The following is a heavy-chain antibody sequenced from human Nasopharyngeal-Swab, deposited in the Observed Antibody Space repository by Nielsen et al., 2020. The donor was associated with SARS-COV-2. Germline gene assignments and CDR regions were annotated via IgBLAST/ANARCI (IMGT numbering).Heavy chain of an antibody. CDR2: IIPIFGTA. Sequence: SVKVSCKASGGTFSSYAISWVRQAPGQGLEWMGGIIPIFGTANYAQKFQGRVTITADESTSTAYMELSSLRSEDTAVYYCARDRDSGYSDQRSAFEIWGQGTMVTVSS. J-gene: IGHJ3*02. V-gene: IGHV1-69*13. CDR1: GGTFSSYA. CDR3: ARDRDSGYSDQRSAFEI. D-gene: IGHD5-12*01.